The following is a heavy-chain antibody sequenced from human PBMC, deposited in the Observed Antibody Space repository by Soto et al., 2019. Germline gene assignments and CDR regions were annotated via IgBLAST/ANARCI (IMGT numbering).Heavy chain of an antibody. Sequence: GGSLRLSCVASGLTVSGKKYMAWVRQAPGKGPEWVSGVYDLDGTYYADSVRGRFTISRGNAKNSLYLQMNSLRAEDTAMCYCARDTAYVLRYPSGGPWGQGTLVTVSS. D-gene: IGHD3-9*01. V-gene: IGHV3-66*01. J-gene: IGHJ5*02. CDR1: GLTVSGKKY. CDR2: VYDLDGT. CDR3: ARDTAYVLRYPSGGP.